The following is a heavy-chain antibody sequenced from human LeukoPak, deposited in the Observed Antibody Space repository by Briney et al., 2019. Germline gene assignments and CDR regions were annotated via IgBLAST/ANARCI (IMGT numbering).Heavy chain of an antibody. D-gene: IGHD6-13*01. CDR1: GFTFSSYS. CDR3: ARAPIAAAGTGYYYMDV. Sequence: GGSLRLSCAASGFTFSSYSMNWVRQAPGKGLEWVSSISSSSSYIYYADSVKGRFTISRDNDKNSLYLQMNSLRAEDTAVYYCARAPIAAAGTGYYYMDVWGKGTTVTVSS. V-gene: IGHV3-21*01. J-gene: IGHJ6*03. CDR2: ISSSSSYI.